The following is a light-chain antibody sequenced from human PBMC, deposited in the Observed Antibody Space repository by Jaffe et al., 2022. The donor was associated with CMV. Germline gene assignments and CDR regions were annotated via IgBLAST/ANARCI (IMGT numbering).Light chain of an antibody. CDR3: QRYNNWPYT. Sequence: EIVMTQSPATLSVSPGERVTLSCRASQSVSKNLAWYQQKPGQAPRLLIYGASTRATDIPARFSGSGSGTEFTLTISSLESEDFAVYYCQRYNNWPYTFGQGTKLEIK. J-gene: IGKJ2*01. CDR2: GAS. V-gene: IGKV3-15*01. CDR1: QSVSKN.